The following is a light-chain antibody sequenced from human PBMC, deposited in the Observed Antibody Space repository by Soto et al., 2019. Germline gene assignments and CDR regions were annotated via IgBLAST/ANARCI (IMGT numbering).Light chain of an antibody. J-gene: IGKJ4*01. CDR1: QSVSSSS. Sequence: EIVLTQSPDTLSLSPGERATLSCRASQSVSSSSLAWYQQKPGQAPRLLIYGASSRATGIPDRFSGSGSGTDFTLTISSLQSEDFAIYYCQHYVTWPLAFGGGTRVENK. V-gene: IGKV3-20*01. CDR3: QHYVTWPLA. CDR2: GAS.